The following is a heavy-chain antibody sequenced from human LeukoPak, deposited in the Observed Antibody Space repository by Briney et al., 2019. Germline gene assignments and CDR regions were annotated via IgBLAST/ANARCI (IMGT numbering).Heavy chain of an antibody. V-gene: IGHV4-59*08. Sequence: SETLSLTCTVSGGSISSYYWSWIRQPPGKGVEWIGYIYYSGSTNYNPSLKSRVTISVDTSKNQFSLKVSSVTAADTAVYYCARHPDTAILYFDYWGQGTLVTVSS. CDR1: GGSISSYY. CDR2: IYYSGST. J-gene: IGHJ4*02. D-gene: IGHD5-18*01. CDR3: ARHPDTAILYFDY.